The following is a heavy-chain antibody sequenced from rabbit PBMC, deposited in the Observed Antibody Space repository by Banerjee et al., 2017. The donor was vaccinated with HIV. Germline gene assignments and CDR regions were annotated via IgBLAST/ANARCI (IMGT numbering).Heavy chain of an antibody. CDR1: GFSFSSYYY. CDR3: ARNPLSSGGF. J-gene: IGHJ3*01. D-gene: IGHD4-1*01. V-gene: IGHV1S45*01. CDR2: IDTNTGKT. Sequence: QEQLVESGGDLVKPGASLTLTCTASGFSFSSYYYMYWVRQAPGKGLEWIGFIDTNTGKTFYATWAKGRFTLSKTSSTTVTLQLNSLTAADTATYFCARNPLSSGGFWGQGTLVTVS.